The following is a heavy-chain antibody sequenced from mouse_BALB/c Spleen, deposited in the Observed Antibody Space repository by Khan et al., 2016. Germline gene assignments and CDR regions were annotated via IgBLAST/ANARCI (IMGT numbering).Heavy chain of an antibody. CDR2: ISYGGNT. Sequence: EVELQESGPGLVKPSQSLSLTCTVTGFSITSDYACNWIRQSPGNKLEWTGYISYGGNTNYTPSLKSRISITRDTSKNQFFLQLNSVTSEDTATXSCASGGCDCEWYFDVWGAGTPVTVSS. CDR1: GFSITSDYA. CDR3: ASGGCDCEWYFDV. D-gene: IGHD2-4*01. V-gene: IGHV3-2*02. J-gene: IGHJ1*01.